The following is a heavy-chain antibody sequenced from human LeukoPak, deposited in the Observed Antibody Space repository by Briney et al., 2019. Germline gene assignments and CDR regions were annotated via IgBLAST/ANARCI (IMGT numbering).Heavy chain of an antibody. CDR1: GLTFSQYW. Sequence: GGSLRLSCAASGLTFSQYWMSWVRQAPGKGLEWVANIKQDGSEKNYVDPVKGRFTISRDNAKNSLYLQMNILRAEDTAVYYCARDLYASGSYDYWGQGTLVTVAS. J-gene: IGHJ4*02. D-gene: IGHD3-10*01. CDR3: ARDLYASGSYDY. CDR2: IKQDGSEK. V-gene: IGHV3-7*04.